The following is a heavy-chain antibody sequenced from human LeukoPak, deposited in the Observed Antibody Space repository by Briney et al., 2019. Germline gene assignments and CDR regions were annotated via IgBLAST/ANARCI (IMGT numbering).Heavy chain of an antibody. CDR3: ARELGYYDSSGTFDY. J-gene: IGHJ4*02. CDR2: IYYSGST. Sequence: SETLSLTCTVSGGSLSSAGYYWSWIRQHPVKGLEWIGYIYYSGSTYYNPSLQSRVTTSLDTSKRQFSLKLTSVTAADTAVYYCARELGYYDSSGTFDYWGQGTLVTVSS. D-gene: IGHD3-22*01. V-gene: IGHV4-31*03. CDR1: GGSLSSAGYY.